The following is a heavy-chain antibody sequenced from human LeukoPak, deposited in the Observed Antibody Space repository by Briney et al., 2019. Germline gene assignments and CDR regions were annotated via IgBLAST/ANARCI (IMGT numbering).Heavy chain of an antibody. D-gene: IGHD3-16*01. CDR2: INHSGST. CDR1: GGSFSGCY. CDR3: ARRRMSWGAFDI. J-gene: IGHJ3*02. V-gene: IGHV4-34*01. Sequence: SETLSLMCVVYGGSFSGCYWSWIRQPPGKGLEWIGEINHSGSTNYNPSLKSRVTISVDTSKNQFSLKLSSVTAADTAVYYCARRRMSWGAFDIWGQGTMVTVAS.